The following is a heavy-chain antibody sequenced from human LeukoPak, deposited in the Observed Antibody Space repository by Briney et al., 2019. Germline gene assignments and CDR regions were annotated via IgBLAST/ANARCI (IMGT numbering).Heavy chain of an antibody. V-gene: IGHV1-18*01. D-gene: IGHD3-22*01. CDR1: GYTFTNCG. CDR3: ARKVGYGSGYYYDY. J-gene: IGHJ4*02. CDR2: ISAYNGNT. Sequence: GASVKVSCKTSGYTFTNCGMNWVRQAPGQGLEWMGWISAYNGNTNYAQKLQGRVTMTTDTSTSTAYMELRSLRSDDTAVYYCARKVGYGSGYYYDYWGQGTLVTVSS.